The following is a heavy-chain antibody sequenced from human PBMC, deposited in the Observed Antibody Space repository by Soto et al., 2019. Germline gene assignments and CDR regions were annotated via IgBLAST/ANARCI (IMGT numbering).Heavy chain of an antibody. CDR3: VKFEGITFSYYYMDV. J-gene: IGHJ6*03. CDR1: GFTVSSNY. Sequence: GGSLRLSCAASGFTVSSNYMSWVRQAPGKGLEWVSVIYSGGSTYYADSVKGRFTISRDTSKNTLYLQMNSLRAEDTAVYYCVKFEGITFSYYYMDVWGKGTTVTVSS. V-gene: IGHV3-66*01. CDR2: IYSGGST.